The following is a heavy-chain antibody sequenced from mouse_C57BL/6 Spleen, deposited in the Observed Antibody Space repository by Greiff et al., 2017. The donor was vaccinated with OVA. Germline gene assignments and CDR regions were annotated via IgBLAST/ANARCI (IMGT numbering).Heavy chain of an antibody. J-gene: IGHJ4*01. D-gene: IGHD1-1*01. Sequence: EVQLQQSGPELVKPGASVKISCKASGYSFTGYYMHWVKQSHGNILDWIGYIYPYNGVSSYNQKFKGKATLTVDKSSSTAYMELRSLTSEDSAVYYCARGEYYYGSSYYAMDYWGQGTSVTVSS. V-gene: IGHV1-31*01. CDR1: GYSFTGYY. CDR2: IYPYNGVS. CDR3: ARGEYYYGSSYYAMDY.